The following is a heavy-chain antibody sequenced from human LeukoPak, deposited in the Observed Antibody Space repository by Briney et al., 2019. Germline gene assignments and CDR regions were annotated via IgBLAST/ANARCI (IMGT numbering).Heavy chain of an antibody. J-gene: IGHJ4*02. V-gene: IGHV3-74*01. CDR2: IYIDGSSR. Sequence: PGGSLRLSCAASGFSISNYWMHWVRQDPGKGLGWVSRIYIDGSSRSYADSVKGRFTISRDNGKNTLYLQMNSLRAEDTAVYYCASASSHRIAAGGDYWGQGTLVTVSS. CDR3: ASASSHRIAAGGDY. CDR1: GFSISNYW. D-gene: IGHD6-13*01.